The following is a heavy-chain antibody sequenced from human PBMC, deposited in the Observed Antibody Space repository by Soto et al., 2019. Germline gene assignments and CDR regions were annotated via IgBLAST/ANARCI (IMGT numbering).Heavy chain of an antibody. CDR1: GDSVISGSYY. D-gene: IGHD3-10*01. CDR3: ARYKRYYSGSGSYAYYFGLDV. V-gene: IGHV4-61*01. CDR2: ISYSGIT. Sequence: QVQLQESGPGLVKPSETLSLTCTVSGDSVISGSYYWSWIRQPPGTGLEWIGYISYSGITKYNPSLKSRATISLDTSKNQFSLKLSSVTAADTAVYYCARYKRYYSGSGSYAYYFGLDVWGQGTTVTVSS. J-gene: IGHJ6*02.